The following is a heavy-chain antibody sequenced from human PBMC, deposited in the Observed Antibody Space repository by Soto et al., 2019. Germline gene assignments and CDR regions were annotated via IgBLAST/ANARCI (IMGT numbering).Heavy chain of an antibody. Sequence: SETLSLTYAVSGYSISSSKWCGWIRQQPEKGLEWIGYIDYSGKNNYNTSLKSRVPMSVDTSKNQFYQKLNSLKALDKEVYYCARREIQGHIDYWGQGTLVTVSS. V-gene: IGHV4-28*06. CDR2: IDYSGKN. J-gene: IGHJ4*02. CDR1: GYSISSSKW. D-gene: IGHD1-26*01. CDR3: ARREIQGHIDY.